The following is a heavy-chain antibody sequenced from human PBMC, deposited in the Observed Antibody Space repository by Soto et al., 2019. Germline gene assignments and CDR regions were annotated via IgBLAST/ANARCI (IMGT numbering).Heavy chain of an antibody. Sequence: SETLSLTCTVSGGSIINGDYYWTWIRQPPGKGLEWIGYIYHSGSTYYNPSLKSRVTISVDRSKNQFSLKLSSVTAADTVVYYCARELTTVTPIFDYSGHGTLLTVSS. CDR3: ARELTTVTPIFDY. J-gene: IGHJ4*01. CDR2: IYHSGST. CDR1: GGSIINGDYY. V-gene: IGHV4-30-4*02. D-gene: IGHD4-4*01.